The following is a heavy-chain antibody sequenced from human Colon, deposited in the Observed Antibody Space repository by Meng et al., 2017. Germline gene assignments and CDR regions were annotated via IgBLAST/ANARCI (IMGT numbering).Heavy chain of an antibody. CDR2: INPADSNT. Sequence: GGSLRLSWKGSGYIFTSYWIGWVRQMPGRGLEWMGIINPADSNTRYSPSFQGQVTISADKSINTAYLQWSSLKTSDSAMYYCARRFTYASGWLTWGQGTLVTVSS. V-gene: IGHV5-51*01. J-gene: IGHJ1*01. D-gene: IGHD6-19*01. CDR1: GYIFTSYW. CDR3: ARRFTYASGWLT.